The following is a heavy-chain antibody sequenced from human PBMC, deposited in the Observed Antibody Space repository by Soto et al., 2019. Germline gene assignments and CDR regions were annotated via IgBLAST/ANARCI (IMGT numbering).Heavy chain of an antibody. CDR2: MYHSGST. J-gene: IGHJ1*01. CDR3: TRGLFSGSSYSGSWYYLAS. Sequence: TLSLTCAVSGGSISSGGYSWSWIRQHPGKGLEWIGYMYHSGSTYYNPSLKSRVTISVDTSKKQFSLKLSSVTAADTAVYYCTRGLFSGSSYSGSWYYLASWGQGTMVTVSS. CDR1: GGSISSGGYS. V-gene: IGHV4-31*11. D-gene: IGHD1-26*01.